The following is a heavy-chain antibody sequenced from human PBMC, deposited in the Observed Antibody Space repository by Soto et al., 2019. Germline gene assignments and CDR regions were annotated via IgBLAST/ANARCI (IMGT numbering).Heavy chain of an antibody. Sequence: EVQLVESGGGLVQPGGSLRLSCAASGFTFSNYWMSWVHQAPGKGLEWVANIKADGSEEYYVDSVKGRFTISRDNAKNSLSLQMNSLRADDTAVYYCARDGWGVVVLSLWGQGTLVTVSS. CDR3: ARDGWGVVVLSL. D-gene: IGHD2-15*01. J-gene: IGHJ4*02. CDR2: IKADGSEE. CDR1: GFTFSNYW. V-gene: IGHV3-7*01.